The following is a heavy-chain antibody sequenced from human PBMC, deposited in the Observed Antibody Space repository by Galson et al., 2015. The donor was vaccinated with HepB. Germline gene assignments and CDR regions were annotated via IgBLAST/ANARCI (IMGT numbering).Heavy chain of an antibody. Sequence: SLRLSCAASGFTFSDYAMGWVRQAPGKGLEWVSGISGSGDNTYYADAVKGRFTSSRDNSRSTLFLQMNSLRAEDTAVYYCAKIPGNWNYAVFDYWGQGTLVTVSS. CDR3: AKIPGNWNYAVFDY. CDR2: ISGSGDNT. V-gene: IGHV3-23*01. CDR1: GFTFSDYA. J-gene: IGHJ4*02. D-gene: IGHD1-7*01.